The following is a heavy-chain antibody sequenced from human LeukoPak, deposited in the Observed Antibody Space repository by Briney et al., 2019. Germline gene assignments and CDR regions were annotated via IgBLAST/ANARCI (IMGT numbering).Heavy chain of an antibody. CDR1: GGSISSSSYY. D-gene: IGHD3-3*01. CDR3: AAGSYDFWSGYLYYFDY. J-gene: IGHJ4*02. Sequence: PSETLSLTCTVSGGSISSSSYYWGWIRQPPGKGLEWIGSIYYSGSTYYNPSLKSRVTISVDTSKNQFSLKLSSVTAADTAVYYCAAGSYDFWSGYLYYFDYWGQGTLVTVSS. V-gene: IGHV4-39*01. CDR2: IYYSGST.